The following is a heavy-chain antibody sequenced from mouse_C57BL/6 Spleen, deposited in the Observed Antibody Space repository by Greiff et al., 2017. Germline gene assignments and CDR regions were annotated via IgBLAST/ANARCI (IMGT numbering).Heavy chain of an antibody. Sequence: VQLQQPGAELVKPGASVKVSCKASGYTFTSYWMHWVKQRPGQGLEWIGRIHPSDSDTNCNQKFKGKATLTVDKSSSPAYMQLSSLTSEDSAVYYCAMRWLSPWFAYWGQGTLVTVSA. D-gene: IGHD2-3*01. CDR3: AMRWLSPWFAY. CDR1: GYTFTSYW. V-gene: IGHV1-74*01. J-gene: IGHJ3*01. CDR2: IHPSDSDT.